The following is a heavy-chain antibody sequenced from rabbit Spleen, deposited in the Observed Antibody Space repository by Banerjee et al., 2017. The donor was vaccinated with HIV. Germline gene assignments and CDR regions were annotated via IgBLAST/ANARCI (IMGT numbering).Heavy chain of an antibody. V-gene: IGHV1S45*01. CDR1: GFSFSSGYW. D-gene: IGHD1-1*01. Sequence: QEQLVESGGGLVQPGASLTLTCKASGFSFSSGYWMSWVRQAPGKGLEWIACIVSGSGGSTYYASWAKGRFTISKSSSTTVTLQMTSLTAADTATYFCARDNGSGDYIDVYFDLWGPGTLVTVS. J-gene: IGHJ4*01. CDR3: ARDNGSGDYIDVYFDL. CDR2: IVSGSGGST.